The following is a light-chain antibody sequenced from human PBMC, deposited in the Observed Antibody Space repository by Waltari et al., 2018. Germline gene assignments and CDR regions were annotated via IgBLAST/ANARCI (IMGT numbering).Light chain of an antibody. CDR1: QNIRNS. V-gene: IGKV1-39*01. CDR3: QQIYRTPHS. J-gene: IGKJ3*01. CDR2: SSS. Sequence: DVQMTQSPSSLSASLGDRVTITGRASQNIRNSLSWYQQIPGKAPKHLLYSSSTLQNGVPSRFRGARSGTDFTVTISILQPEDSATYFCQQIYRTPHSFGPGTRVSIK.